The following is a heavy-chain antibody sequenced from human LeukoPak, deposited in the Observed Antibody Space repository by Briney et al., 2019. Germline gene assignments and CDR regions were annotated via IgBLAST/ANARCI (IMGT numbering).Heavy chain of an antibody. CDR2: IYHSGST. CDR1: GFTFSSYW. D-gene: IGHD3-16*02. CDR3: ARITFGGVIALYFDY. Sequence: GSLRLSCAASGFTFSSYWMNWARQPPGKGLEWIGEIYHSGSTNYNPSLKSRVTISVDKSKNQFSLKLSSVTAADTAVYYCARITFGGVIALYFDYWGQGTLVTVSS. J-gene: IGHJ4*02. V-gene: IGHV4-4*02.